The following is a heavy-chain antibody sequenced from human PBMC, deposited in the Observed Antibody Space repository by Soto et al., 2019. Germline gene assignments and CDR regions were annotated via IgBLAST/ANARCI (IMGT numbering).Heavy chain of an antibody. CDR2: ISAYNGFT. CDR1: GYTFSNYG. J-gene: IGHJ4*02. Sequence: QVQLVQSGGEVKPPGASVNVSCKASGYTFSNYGISWVRQAPGQGLEWMGWISAYNGFTNYAQKLQDRVTLTTDTSTITAYMELRSLRSDDTAVYYCVRVGPPNLSGGYDYWGQGTLVTVSS. D-gene: IGHD2-15*01. CDR3: VRVGPPNLSGGYDY. V-gene: IGHV1-18*01.